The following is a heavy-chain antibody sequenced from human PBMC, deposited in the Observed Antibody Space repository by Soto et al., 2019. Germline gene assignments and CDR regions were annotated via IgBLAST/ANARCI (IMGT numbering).Heavy chain of an antibody. V-gene: IGHV1-8*01. J-gene: IGHJ3*02. CDR3: SPMVIAHSPGSDALDI. Sequence: ASVKVSCKASGYTFTSYDINGVRQENGKGLEWMGWINPNRGNTGYAQKFQGTVTMTRNTSISTAYMELSSLRSEDTAVYYCSPMVIAHSPGSDALDIWGQGTMVTVPS. D-gene: IGHD5-18*01. CDR1: GYTFTSYD. CDR2: INPNRGNT.